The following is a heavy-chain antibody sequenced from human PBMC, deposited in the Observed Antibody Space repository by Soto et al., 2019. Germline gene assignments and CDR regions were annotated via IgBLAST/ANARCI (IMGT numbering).Heavy chain of an antibody. CDR1: GGSISSYY. CDR3: SRDPIAASNWFDP. J-gene: IGHJ5*02. CDR2: IYTSGST. Sequence: QVQLQESGPGLVKPSETLSLTCTVSGGSISSYYWSWIRQPAGKGLAWIGRIYTSGSTNYNPSLKSRVTMSVDPSKNQFSLKLSSVTAADTAVYYCSRDPIAASNWFDPWGQGTLVTVSS. V-gene: IGHV4-4*07. D-gene: IGHD6-13*01.